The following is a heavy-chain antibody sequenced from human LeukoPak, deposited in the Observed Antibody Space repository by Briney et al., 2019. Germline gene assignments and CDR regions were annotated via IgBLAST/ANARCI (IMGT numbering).Heavy chain of an antibody. CDR2: IKSKTDGGTA. Sequence: GGSLRLSCAASGFTFSNAWMSWVRQAPGKGLEWVGHIKSKTDGGTADYTTPVKGRFSISRDESKNMVFLEMNSLKTEDTAVYYCTTGTWIQLWLAVYWGQGTLVTVSS. J-gene: IGHJ4*02. CDR1: GFTFSNAW. CDR3: TTGTWIQLWLAVY. D-gene: IGHD5-18*01. V-gene: IGHV3-15*01.